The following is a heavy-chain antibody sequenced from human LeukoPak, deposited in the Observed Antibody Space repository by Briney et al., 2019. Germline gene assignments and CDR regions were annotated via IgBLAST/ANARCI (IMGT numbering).Heavy chain of an antibody. V-gene: IGHV3-30*01. D-gene: IGHD5-24*01. CDR3: AKDYNGSLDH. CDR1: GFTFSNYA. CDR2: ISFDISDK. J-gene: IGHJ4*02. Sequence: PGGSLRLSCAASGFTFSNYAIHWVRQAPDEGLEWVAVISFDISDKFYADSVKGRFTISRDNSKNTLYLQMNSLRPEDTAVYYCAKDYNGSLDHWGQGTLVTVSS.